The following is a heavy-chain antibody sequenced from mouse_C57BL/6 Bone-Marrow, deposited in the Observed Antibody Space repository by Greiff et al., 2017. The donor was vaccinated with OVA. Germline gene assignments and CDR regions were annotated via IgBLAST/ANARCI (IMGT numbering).Heavy chain of an antibody. J-gene: IGHJ3*01. Sequence: QVQLQQPGAELVKPGASVKLSCTASGYTFTSYWMHWVKQRPGRGLEWIGRLDPNSGGTKYNEKFKSKATLTVDNPASTAYMQLSSLTSEDSAVEYCATYYYGSIPWFAYWGQGTLVTVSA. CDR3: ATYYYGSIPWFAY. CDR2: LDPNSGGT. D-gene: IGHD1-1*01. CDR1: GYTFTSYW. V-gene: IGHV1-72*01.